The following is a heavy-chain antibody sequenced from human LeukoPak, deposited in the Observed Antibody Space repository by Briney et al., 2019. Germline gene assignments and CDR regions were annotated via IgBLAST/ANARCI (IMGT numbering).Heavy chain of an antibody. J-gene: IGHJ3*02. Sequence: GGSLRLSCAASGFTFSGSAMHWVRQASGKGLEWVGRIRGKANSYATAYAASVKGRFTISRDDSKNTAYLQMNSLKTEDTAVYYCTASDAFDIWGQGTMVTVSS. CDR2: IRGKANSYAT. CDR3: TASDAFDI. V-gene: IGHV3-73*01. CDR1: GFTFSGSA.